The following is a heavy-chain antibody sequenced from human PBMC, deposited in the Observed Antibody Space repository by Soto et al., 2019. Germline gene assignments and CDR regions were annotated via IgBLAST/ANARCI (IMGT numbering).Heavy chain of an antibody. V-gene: IGHV1-3*01. CDR3: ASPQGEGDCVDS. D-gene: IGHD2-21*02. J-gene: IGHJ4*02. CDR2: LNVGNGNT. CDR1: GYIFTSYN. Sequence: QVQLVQSGAEVKKPEASVKVSCKTPGYIFTSYNINWVRQAPGQRREWMAWLNVGNGNTRYTQKFQGRLTLTSETPGNTACPELISLLCEGAAVYYGASPQGEGDCVDSWGQGTLVTVSS.